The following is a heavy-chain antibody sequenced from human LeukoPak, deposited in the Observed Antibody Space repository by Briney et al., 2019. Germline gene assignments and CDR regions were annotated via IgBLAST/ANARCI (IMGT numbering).Heavy chain of an antibody. D-gene: IGHD4-11*01. CDR2: INHSGST. CDR3: ARRTTVTIPFGY. Sequence: SETLSLACAVYGGSFSGYYWSWIRQPPGKGLEWSGEINHSGSTNYNPSLKSRVTISVDKSKNQFSLKLSSVTAADTAVYYCARRTTVTIPFGYWGQGTLVTVSS. CDR1: GGSFSGYY. V-gene: IGHV4-34*01. J-gene: IGHJ4*02.